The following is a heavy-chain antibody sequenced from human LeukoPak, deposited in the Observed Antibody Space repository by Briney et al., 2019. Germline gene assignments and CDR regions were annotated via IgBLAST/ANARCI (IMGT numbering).Heavy chain of an antibody. CDR3: VLLQWLGDFDY. Sequence: GGSLRLSCAASGFTSRSYEMNWVRQAPGKGLEWVSYISSSGSSIYYADSVKGRFTISRDNTKNTLYLQMNSLRAEDTAVYYCVLLQWLGDFDYWGQGTLVTVSS. J-gene: IGHJ4*02. CDR1: GFTSRSYE. CDR2: ISSSGSSI. D-gene: IGHD6-19*01. V-gene: IGHV3-48*03.